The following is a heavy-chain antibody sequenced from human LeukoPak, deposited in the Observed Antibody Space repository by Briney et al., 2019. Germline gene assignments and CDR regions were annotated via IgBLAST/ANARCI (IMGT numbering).Heavy chain of an antibody. V-gene: IGHV4-38-2*02. J-gene: IGHJ4*02. CDR3: ARVLCSGGSCYFDY. CDR2: SGST. Sequence: PSETLSLTCTVSGYSISSGYYWGWIRQPPGKGLEWIGSGSTYYNPSLKSRVTISVDTSKNQFSLKLSSVTAADTAVYYCARVLCSGGSCYFDYWGQGTLVTVSS. D-gene: IGHD2-15*01. CDR1: GYSISSGYY.